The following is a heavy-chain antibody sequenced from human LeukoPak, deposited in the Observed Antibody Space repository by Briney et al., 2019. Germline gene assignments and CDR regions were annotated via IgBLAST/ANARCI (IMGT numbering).Heavy chain of an antibody. CDR1: GFTFSGSA. CDR2: IKSKAAIYAT. CDR3: TTYGDYAPGSDY. J-gene: IGHJ4*02. Sequence: GGSLRLSCAAAGFTFSGSAIHWVRQASGKGLEWVGRIKSKAAIYATAYAASAKGRATISRDDSENTAYLQMNSLKTEDTAVYYCTTYGDYAPGSDYWGQGTLVTVSS. V-gene: IGHV3-73*01. D-gene: IGHD4-17*01.